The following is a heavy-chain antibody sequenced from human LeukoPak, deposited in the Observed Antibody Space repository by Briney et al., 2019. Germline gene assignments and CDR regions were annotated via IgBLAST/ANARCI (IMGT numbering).Heavy chain of an antibody. CDR2: IRYDGSHK. V-gene: IGHV3-30*02. CDR1: GFTFSTYG. CDR3: ARGRDVLLWFGEFDY. J-gene: IGHJ4*02. D-gene: IGHD3-10*01. Sequence: GGSLRLSCAASGFTFSTYGMHWVRQAPGKGLEWVAFIRYDGSHKYYADSVKGRFTVSRDNSKNTLYLEMNSLRAEDTAVYYCARGRDVLLWFGEFDYWGQGTLVTVSS.